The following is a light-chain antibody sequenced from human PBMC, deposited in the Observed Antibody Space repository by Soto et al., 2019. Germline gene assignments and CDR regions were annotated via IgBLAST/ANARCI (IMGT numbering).Light chain of an antibody. V-gene: IGKV1-5*03. CDR1: QSISSW. CDR3: QQYNSYWT. J-gene: IGKJ1*01. Sequence: DIQMTQSPSTLSASVGDRVTITCRASQSISSWLAWYQQKPGKAPKLLIYKASSLESGVPSRFSGSGSGTEFTLTISSLQPDDFATYHCQQYNSYWTFGQGTKLDIK. CDR2: KAS.